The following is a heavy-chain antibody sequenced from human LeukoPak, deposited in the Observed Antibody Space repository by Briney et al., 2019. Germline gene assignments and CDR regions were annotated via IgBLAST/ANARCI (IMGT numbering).Heavy chain of an antibody. CDR2: ISSSSSTI. Sequence: GGSLRLSCAASGFTFSSYSMNWVRQAPGKGLEWVSYISSSSSTIYYADSVKGRFTISRDNAKNSLYLQMNSLRAEDTAVYYCAREVAYDFWSGYYPFDYWGQGTLVTVSS. V-gene: IGHV3-48*01. D-gene: IGHD3-3*01. CDR1: GFTFSSYS. J-gene: IGHJ4*02. CDR3: AREVAYDFWSGYYPFDY.